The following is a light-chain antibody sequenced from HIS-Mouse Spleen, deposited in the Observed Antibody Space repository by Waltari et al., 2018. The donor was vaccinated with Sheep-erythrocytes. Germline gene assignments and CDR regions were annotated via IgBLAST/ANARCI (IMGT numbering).Light chain of an antibody. CDR3: QQYDNLFS. V-gene: IGKV1-33*01. J-gene: IGKJ3*01. CDR1: HDISNY. Sequence: DIQMTQSPSSLSASVGDRVTITCQASHDISNYLNWYQQKPGKAPKLLIYDASNLETGVPSRFSGSGSGTDVTFTISSLQPEDIATYYCQQYDNLFSFGPGTKVDI. CDR2: DAS.